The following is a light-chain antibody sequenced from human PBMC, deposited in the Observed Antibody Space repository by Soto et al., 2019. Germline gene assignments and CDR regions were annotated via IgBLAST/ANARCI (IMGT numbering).Light chain of an antibody. Sequence: DIVMTQSPLSLPVTPGEPASISCRSSQSLLHSNGYNYLDWYLQKPGQSPQLLIYLGSNRDSGVSDRFSGSGSGTDFTLKISRVEAEDVGVYYCMQALQTPMYTFGQGTKLEIK. CDR1: QSLLHSNGYNY. CDR3: MQALQTPMYT. CDR2: LGS. J-gene: IGKJ2*01. V-gene: IGKV2-28*01.